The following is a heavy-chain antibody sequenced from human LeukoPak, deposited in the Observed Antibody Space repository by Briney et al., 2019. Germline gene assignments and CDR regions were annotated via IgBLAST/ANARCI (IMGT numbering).Heavy chain of an antibody. Sequence: PGGSLRLSCAASGFTVSSNYMGWVRQAPGKGLEWVSVIYSGGSTYYADSVKGRFTISRDNSKNTLYLQMNSLRAGDTAVYYCARVRYSSGWFTKGDYYMDVWGKGTTVTISS. D-gene: IGHD6-19*01. V-gene: IGHV3-53*01. J-gene: IGHJ6*03. CDR3: ARVRYSSGWFTKGDYYMDV. CDR1: GFTVSSNY. CDR2: IYSGGST.